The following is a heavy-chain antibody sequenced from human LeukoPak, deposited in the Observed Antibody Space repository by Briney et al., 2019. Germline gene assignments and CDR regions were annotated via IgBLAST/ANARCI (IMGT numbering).Heavy chain of an antibody. CDR1: GASISSYY. V-gene: IGHV4-39*02. CDR3: ARGLGGNTAEFDY. Sequence: SETVSLTCTVSGASISSYYWAWIRQPPGKGLEWIGSVYHRGTTYYNPSLKSRVTIFEDTSKNHVSLRLTSVTAADTGVYYCARGLGGNTAEFDYWGQGTPVIVSS. J-gene: IGHJ4*02. CDR2: VYHRGTT. D-gene: IGHD1-14*01.